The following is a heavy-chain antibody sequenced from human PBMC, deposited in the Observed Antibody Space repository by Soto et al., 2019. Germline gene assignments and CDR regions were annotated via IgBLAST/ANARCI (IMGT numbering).Heavy chain of an antibody. J-gene: IGHJ6*02. Sequence: EVQLVQSGAEVKKPGESPRISCKGSGYSFTSYWISWVRQMPGKGLEWMGRIDPSDSYTNYSPSFQGHVTISADKPISTAYLQWSSLKASDTAMYYCARTSMQSRGYSYGHGGMDVWGQGTTVTVSS. CDR3: ARTSMQSRGYSYGHGGMDV. CDR1: GYSFTSYW. V-gene: IGHV5-10-1*01. D-gene: IGHD5-18*01. CDR2: IDPSDSYT.